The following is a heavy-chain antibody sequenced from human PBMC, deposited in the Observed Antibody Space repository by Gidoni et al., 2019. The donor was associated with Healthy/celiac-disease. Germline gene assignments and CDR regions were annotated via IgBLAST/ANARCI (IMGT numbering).Heavy chain of an antibody. CDR3: ARDPGGFGSSSLWLYYGMDV. D-gene: IGHD6-6*01. J-gene: IGHJ6*02. CDR2: INPNSGGT. CDR1: GYTFTGYY. Sequence: QVQLVQSGAEVKKPGASVKVSCKASGYTFTGYYMHWVRQSPGQGLEWMGWINPNSGGTNYAQKFQGWVTMTRETSISTAYMELSRLRSDDTAVYYCARDPGGFGSSSLWLYYGMDVWGQGTTVTVSS. V-gene: IGHV1-2*04.